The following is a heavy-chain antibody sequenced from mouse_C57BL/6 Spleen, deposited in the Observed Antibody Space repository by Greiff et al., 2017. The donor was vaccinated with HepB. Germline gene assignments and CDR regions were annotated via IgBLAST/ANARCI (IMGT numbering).Heavy chain of an antibody. J-gene: IGHJ1*03. V-gene: IGHV5-17*01. CDR3: ARPVVATHWYFDV. Sequence: EVQVVESGGGLVKPGGSLKLSCAASGFTFSDYGMHWVRQAPEKGLEWVAYISSGSSTIYYADTVKGRFTISRDNAKNTLFLQMTSLRSEDTAMYYCARPVVATHWYFDVWGTGTTVTVSS. D-gene: IGHD1-1*01. CDR2: ISSGSSTI. CDR1: GFTFSDYG.